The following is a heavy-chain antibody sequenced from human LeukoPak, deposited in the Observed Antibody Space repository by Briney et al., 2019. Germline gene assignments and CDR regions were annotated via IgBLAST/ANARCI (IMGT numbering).Heavy chain of an antibody. CDR2: IYHSGST. Sequence: SETLSLTCTVSGYSISSGYYWGWIRQPPGKGLEWIGSIYHSGSTYYNPSLKSRVTISVDTSKNQFSLKLSSVTAADTAVYYCARHGGLVRGAYDAFDVWGQGTMVTVSS. V-gene: IGHV4-38-2*02. D-gene: IGHD3-10*01. CDR1: GYSISSGYY. J-gene: IGHJ3*01. CDR3: ARHGGLVRGAYDAFDV.